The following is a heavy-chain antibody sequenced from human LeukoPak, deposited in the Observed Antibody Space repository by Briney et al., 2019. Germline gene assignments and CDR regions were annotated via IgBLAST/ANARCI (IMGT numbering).Heavy chain of an antibody. CDR1: GFTFSSYS. CDR2: ISSSSSYI. V-gene: IGHV3-21*01. Sequence: PGGSLRLSCAASGFTFSSYSMNWVRQAPGKGLEWVSSISSSSSYIYYADSVKGRFTISRDNAKNSLYLQMNSLRAEDTAVYYCAREPVEGIAVAGVEADGAFDIWGQGTMVTVSS. J-gene: IGHJ3*02. D-gene: IGHD6-19*01. CDR3: AREPVEGIAVAGVEADGAFDI.